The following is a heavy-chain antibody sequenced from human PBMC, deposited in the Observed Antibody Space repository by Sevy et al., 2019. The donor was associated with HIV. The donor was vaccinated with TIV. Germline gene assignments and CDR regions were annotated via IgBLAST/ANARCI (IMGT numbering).Heavy chain of an antibody. V-gene: IGHV3-49*03. CDR2: ITRNSYEAYGGTT. CDR1: GFTFDDFV. CDR3: TRGLATADTPEYYFDY. J-gene: IGHJ4*02. Sequence: GGSLRLSCTTSGFTFDDFVMSWFRQAPGKGLEWVAFITRNSYEAYGGTTEYAASVKGRFIISRDDSKSIAYLQMNSLKTEDTAVYYCTRGLATADTPEYYFDYWGQGTLVTVSS. D-gene: IGHD5-12*01.